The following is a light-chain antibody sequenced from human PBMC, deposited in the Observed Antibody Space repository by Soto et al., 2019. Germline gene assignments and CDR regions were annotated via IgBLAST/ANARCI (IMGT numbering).Light chain of an antibody. CDR2: DVT. CDR3: SSYTSSTTLDVV. V-gene: IGLV2-14*03. Sequence: QSVLTQPASVSGSPGQSVTISCTGTRSDVGGYSYVSWYQHHPGEAPKLIIFDVTYRPSGVSNRFSGSKSGNTASLTISGLQAEDEADYYCSSYTSSTTLDVVFGGGTQLTVL. J-gene: IGLJ2*01. CDR1: RSDVGGYSY.